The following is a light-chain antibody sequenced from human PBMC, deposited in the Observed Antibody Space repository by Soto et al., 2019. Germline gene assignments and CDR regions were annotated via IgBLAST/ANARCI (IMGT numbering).Light chain of an antibody. CDR3: QQYGSSPPIT. CDR1: QSVSRSY. J-gene: IGKJ5*01. V-gene: IGKV3-20*01. CDR2: GAS. Sequence: EIGLMQSPGTVSLSPGERATLSCRASQSVSRSYLAWYQQKPGQAPRLLIYGASSRATGIPDRFSGSGSGTDFTLTISRLEPEDFAVYYCQQYGSSPPITFGQGTRLEIK.